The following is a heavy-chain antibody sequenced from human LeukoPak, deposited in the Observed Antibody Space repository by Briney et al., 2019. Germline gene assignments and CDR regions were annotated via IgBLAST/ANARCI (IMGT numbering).Heavy chain of an antibody. J-gene: IGHJ4*02. CDR1: GFTFNTYA. D-gene: IGHD2-21*01. Sequence: GGSLRLSCAASGFTFNTYAMNWVRQAPGKGLEWVSVIIGNGGGINYADSVRGRFFISRDNAANTLYLQMNSLRVEDTAVYYCAKDGIADGRYSIDFWGQGTLVSVSS. CDR2: IIGNGGGI. V-gene: IGHV3-23*01. CDR3: AKDGIADGRYSIDF.